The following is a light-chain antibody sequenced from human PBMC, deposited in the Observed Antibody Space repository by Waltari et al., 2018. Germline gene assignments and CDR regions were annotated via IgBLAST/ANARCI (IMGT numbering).Light chain of an antibody. CDR2: DVS. CDR3: SSQSSNNVVL. Sequence: QSALTQPASVSGSPGQSVTIFCTGTSNDVGGYNSVSWYQEQQGQAPRVIIYDVSDLPSGVSYRFSGSKSGNTASLTISGLQAEDEADYYCSSQSSNNVVLFGGGTKLTVL. J-gene: IGLJ2*01. CDR1: SNDVGGYNS. V-gene: IGLV2-14*01.